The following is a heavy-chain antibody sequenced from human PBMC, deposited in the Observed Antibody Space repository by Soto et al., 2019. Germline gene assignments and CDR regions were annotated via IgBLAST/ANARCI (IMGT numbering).Heavy chain of an antibody. J-gene: IGHJ3*02. Sequence: EVQLVESGGGLVKPGGSLRLSCAASGFTFSSYSMNWVRQAPGKGLEWVSYISSSSSFIYYADSVKGRFTISRDNAKNSLYLQMNSLRAEDTAVYYCARDPNYYGSGSYADAFDIWGQGTMVTVSS. V-gene: IGHV3-21*01. CDR1: GFTFSSYS. CDR3: ARDPNYYGSGSYADAFDI. CDR2: ISSSSSFI. D-gene: IGHD3-10*01.